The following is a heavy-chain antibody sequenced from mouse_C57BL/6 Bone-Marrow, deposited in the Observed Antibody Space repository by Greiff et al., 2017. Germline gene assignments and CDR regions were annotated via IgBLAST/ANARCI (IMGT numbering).Heavy chain of an antibody. J-gene: IGHJ2*01. D-gene: IGHD1-1*01. CDR3: TTRMFDYGSSRDY. CDR2: IDPENGDT. V-gene: IGHV14-4*01. Sequence: EVQLQQSGAELVRPGASVKLSCTASGFNIKDDYMHWVKQRPEQGLEWIGWIDPENGDTEYASKFQGKATITADTSSNTAYLQLSSLTSEDTAVYYCTTRMFDYGSSRDYWGQGTTLTVSS. CDR1: GFNIKDDY.